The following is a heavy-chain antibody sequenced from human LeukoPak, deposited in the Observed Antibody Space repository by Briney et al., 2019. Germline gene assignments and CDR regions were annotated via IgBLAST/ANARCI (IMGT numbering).Heavy chain of an antibody. V-gene: IGHV6-1*01. Sequence: SQTLSLTCAISGDSVSSNSAAWNWISQSPSRGLEWLGRTYYRSKWYNDYAVSVKSRITINPDTSKNQFSLQLNSVTPEDTAVYYCARMVGSGYDYSDFYWYFDLWGRGTLVTVSS. J-gene: IGHJ2*01. CDR2: TYYRSKWYN. CDR3: ARMVGSGYDYSDFYWYFDL. D-gene: IGHD5-12*01. CDR1: GDSVSSNSAA.